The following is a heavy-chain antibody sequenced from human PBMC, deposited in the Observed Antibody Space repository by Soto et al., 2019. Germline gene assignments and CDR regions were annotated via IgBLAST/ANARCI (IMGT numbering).Heavy chain of an antibody. D-gene: IGHD1-26*01. CDR2: IYYSGST. J-gene: IGHJ4*02. V-gene: IGHV4-59*08. CDR3: ARHRGSGSPYFDY. CDR1: GGSISNYY. Sequence: AETLSLTCTVSGGSISNYYWSWIRQPPGKGLEWIGYIYYSGSTQYNPSLKSRVTISVDTSKNQFSLKLSSVTAADTAVYYCARHRGSGSPYFDYWGQGTLVTVSS.